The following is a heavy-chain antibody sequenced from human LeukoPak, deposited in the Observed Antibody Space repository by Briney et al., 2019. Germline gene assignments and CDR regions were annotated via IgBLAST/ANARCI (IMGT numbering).Heavy chain of an antibody. J-gene: IGHJ4*02. D-gene: IGHD3-10*01. CDR2: IIPIFGTA. Sequence: SVKVSCKASGGTFSSYAISWVRQAPGQGLEWMGRIIPIFGTANYAQKFQGRVTITTDESTSTAYMELSSLRSEDTAVYYCALLYGSGSYYNLRGDYWGQGTLVTVSS. CDR3: ALLYGSGSYYNLRGDY. CDR1: GGTFSSYA. V-gene: IGHV1-69*05.